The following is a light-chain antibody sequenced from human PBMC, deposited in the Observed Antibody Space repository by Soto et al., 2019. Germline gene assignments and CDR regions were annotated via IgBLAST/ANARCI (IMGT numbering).Light chain of an antibody. CDR3: QQYGSSSWT. CDR2: GTS. Sequence: VVTQSPGTLSLSPGERATLSCRASQSVSSSYLAWYQQKPGQAPRLLIYGTSSRATAIPDRFSGSGSGTDFTLTISRLEPEDFAVYYCQQYGSSSWTFGQGTKV. V-gene: IGKV3-20*01. J-gene: IGKJ1*01. CDR1: QSVSSSY.